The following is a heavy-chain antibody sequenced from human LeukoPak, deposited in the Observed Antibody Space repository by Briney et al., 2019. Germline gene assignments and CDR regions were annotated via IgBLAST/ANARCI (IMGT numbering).Heavy chain of an antibody. J-gene: IGHJ3*02. Sequence: KASETLSLTCAVYGGSFSGYYWSWIRQPPGKGLEWIGYIYYSGSTNYNPSLKSRVTISVDTSKNQFSLKLSSVTAADTAVYYCARYYDSSGYLFGDAFDIWGQGTMVTVSS. CDR3: ARYYDSSGYLFGDAFDI. V-gene: IGHV4-59*08. CDR1: GGSFSGYY. D-gene: IGHD3-22*01. CDR2: IYYSGST.